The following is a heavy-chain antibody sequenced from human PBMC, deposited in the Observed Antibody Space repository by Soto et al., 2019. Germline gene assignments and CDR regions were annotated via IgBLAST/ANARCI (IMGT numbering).Heavy chain of an antibody. CDR1: GFTFSSYG. J-gene: IGHJ4*02. D-gene: IGHD2-15*01. CDR2: ISYDGSNK. Sequence: GGSLRLSCAASGFTFSSYGMHWVRQAPGKGLEWVAVISYDGSNKYYADSVKGRFTISRDNSKNTLYLQMNSLRAEDTAVYYCAKDQGGGGGLDYWGQGTLVTVSS. V-gene: IGHV3-30*18. CDR3: AKDQGGGGGLDY.